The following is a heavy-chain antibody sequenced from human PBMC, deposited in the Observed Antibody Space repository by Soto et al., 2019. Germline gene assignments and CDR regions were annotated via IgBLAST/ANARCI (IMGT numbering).Heavy chain of an antibody. CDR3: ARLPRDCNKTSCYYADH. CDR1: GYDFNTNW. J-gene: IGHJ4*01. D-gene: IGHD2-2*01. CDR2: MYPGDSDT. Sequence: GESLKISCRGSGYDFNTNWFGWMRQLPGKGLEWVGIMYPGDSDTRYNPSLQGHVTLSADVTVSTAFLQWRSLKTSDTGMYFCARLPRDCNKTSCYYADHWGQGTQGTFSS. V-gene: IGHV5-51*01.